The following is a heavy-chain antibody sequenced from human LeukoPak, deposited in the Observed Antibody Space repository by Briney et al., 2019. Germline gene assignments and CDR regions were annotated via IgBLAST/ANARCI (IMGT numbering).Heavy chain of an antibody. CDR1: GFIFSTYW. CDR3: AREGAGGFDY. Sequence: GGSLRLSCAASGFIFSTYWMMWARQAPGKGLEWVANIKQDGSEKDYVDSVKGRFTISRDNAKNSLYLQMNSLRAEDTAVYYCAREGAGGFDYWGQGTLVTVSS. V-gene: IGHV3-7*01. J-gene: IGHJ4*02. CDR2: IKQDGSEK. D-gene: IGHD1-26*01.